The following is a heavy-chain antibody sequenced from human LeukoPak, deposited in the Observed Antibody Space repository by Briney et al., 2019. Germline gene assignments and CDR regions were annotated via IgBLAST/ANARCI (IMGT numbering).Heavy chain of an antibody. V-gene: IGHV3-43*02. CDR3: AKDRVRDRASRLLDY. CDR2: ISGDGGST. Sequence: GGSLRLSCAASGFTFDDYAMHWVRQAPGRGLECVSLISGDGGSTYYADSVKGRFTISRDNSKNSLYLQMNSLRTEDTALYYCAKDRVRDRASRLLDYWGQGTLVTVSS. J-gene: IGHJ4*02. CDR1: GFTFDDYA.